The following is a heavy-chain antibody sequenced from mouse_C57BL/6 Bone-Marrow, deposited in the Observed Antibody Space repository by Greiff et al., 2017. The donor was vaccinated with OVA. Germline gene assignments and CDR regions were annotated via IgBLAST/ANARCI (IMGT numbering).Heavy chain of an antibody. Sequence: QVQLQQSGAELVMPGASVKLSCKASGYTFTSYWMHWVKQRPGQGLEWIGEIDHSDSYTNYNQKFKGKSTLTVDKSSRTAYMQLSSLTSEDSAVYYCARRGMAGYFDVWGTGTTVTVSS. J-gene: IGHJ1*03. V-gene: IGHV1-69*01. CDR1: GYTFTSYW. CDR2: IDHSDSYT. CDR3: ARRGMAGYFDV.